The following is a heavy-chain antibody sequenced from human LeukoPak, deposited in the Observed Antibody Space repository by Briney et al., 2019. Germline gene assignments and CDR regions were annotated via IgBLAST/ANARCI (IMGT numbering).Heavy chain of an antibody. CDR2: IYYSGST. V-gene: IGHV4-59*01. D-gene: IGHD5-18*01. J-gene: IGHJ6*02. Sequence: PSETLSLTCAVYGGSFSGYYWSWIRQPPGKGLEWIGYIYYSGSTNYNPSLKSRVTISVDTSKNQFSLKLSSVTAADTAVYYCARGDRQLWPPSYYYYGMDVWGQGTTVTVSS. CDR3: ARGDRQLWPPSYYYYGMDV. CDR1: GGSFSGYY.